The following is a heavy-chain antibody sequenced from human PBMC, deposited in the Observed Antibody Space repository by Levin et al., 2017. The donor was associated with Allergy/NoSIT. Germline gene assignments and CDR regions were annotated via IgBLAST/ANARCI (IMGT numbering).Heavy chain of an antibody. Sequence: SETLSLTCTVSGGSISSHYWSWIRQPAGKGLEWIGRIYPSVSTTYNPSLKSRVTMSADTSKKQFSLKLTSVAAADTAVYYCARAPVAFAAFDIWGHGTMVTVSS. CDR1: GGSISSHY. J-gene: IGHJ3*02. CDR2: IYPSVST. CDR3: ARAPVAFAAFDI. V-gene: IGHV4-4*07. D-gene: IGHD2-15*01.